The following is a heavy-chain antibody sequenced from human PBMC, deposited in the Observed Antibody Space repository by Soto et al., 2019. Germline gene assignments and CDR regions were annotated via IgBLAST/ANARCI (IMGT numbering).Heavy chain of an antibody. D-gene: IGHD3-22*01. J-gene: IGHJ4*02. CDR2: IYYSGST. Sequence: PSETLSLTCTVSGGSISSYYWSWIRQPPGKGLEWIGYIYYSGSTKYNPSLKSRVTISVDTSKNQFSLKLSSVTAADTAVYYCAREAYYDTDYFDYWGQGTLVTVSS. V-gene: IGHV4-59*01. CDR1: GGSISSYY. CDR3: AREAYYDTDYFDY.